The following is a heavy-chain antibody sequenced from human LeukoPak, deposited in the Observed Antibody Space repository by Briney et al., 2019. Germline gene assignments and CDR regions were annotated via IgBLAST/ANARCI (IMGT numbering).Heavy chain of an antibody. J-gene: IGHJ4*02. CDR1: GGSFSGYY. CDR2: INHSGST. D-gene: IGHD4-11*01. V-gene: IGHV4-34*01. CDR3: ARDQYSKNDY. Sequence: SETLSLTCAVYGGSFSGYYWSWIRQPPGKGLEWIGEINHSGSTNYNPSLKSRVTISVDTSKNQFSLKLSSVTAADTAVYYCARDQYSKNDYWGQGTLVTVSS.